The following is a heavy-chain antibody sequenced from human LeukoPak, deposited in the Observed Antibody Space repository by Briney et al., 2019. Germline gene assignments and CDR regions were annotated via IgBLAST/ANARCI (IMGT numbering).Heavy chain of an antibody. Sequence: GGSLRLSCAASGFTFSSYAMSWVRQAPGKGLEWVSAISGSGGSTYYADSVKGRFTISRDNSKNTLYLQMNSLRAEDAAVYYCAKKNAGYYDSSGYRYDYWGQGTLVTVSS. CDR3: AKKNAGYYDSSGYRYDY. J-gene: IGHJ4*02. CDR2: ISGSGGST. D-gene: IGHD3-22*01. V-gene: IGHV3-23*01. CDR1: GFTFSSYA.